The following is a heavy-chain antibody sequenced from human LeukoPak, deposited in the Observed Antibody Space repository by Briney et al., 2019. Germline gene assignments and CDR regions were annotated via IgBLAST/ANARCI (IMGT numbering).Heavy chain of an antibody. V-gene: IGHV3-30*04. CDR1: GFTFSSYV. CDR2: ISYDGSNE. D-gene: IGHD5-24*01. J-gene: IGHJ4*02. Sequence: GGSLRLSCAASGFTFSSYVMHWVRQAPGKGLEWVAIISYDGSNEYYADSVKGRFTISRGNSKNTLYLQMNSLRAADTAVYYCARAPRWVGWLQLYPRGFDYWGQGTLVTVSS. CDR3: ARAPRWVGWLQLYPRGFDY.